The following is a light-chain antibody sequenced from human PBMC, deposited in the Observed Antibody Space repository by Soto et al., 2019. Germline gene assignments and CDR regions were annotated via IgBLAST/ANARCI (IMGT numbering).Light chain of an antibody. CDR3: QSYDSSLSAL. Sequence: QSVLTQPPSVSGAPGQRVTISCTGRSSNIGAGYDVHWYQQLPGTAPKLLIYGNSNRPSGVPDRFSGSKSGTSASPAITGRQSEGEADYYCQSYDSSLSALFGGGTALTVL. J-gene: IGLJ3*02. CDR2: GNS. V-gene: IGLV1-40*01. CDR1: SSNIGAGYD.